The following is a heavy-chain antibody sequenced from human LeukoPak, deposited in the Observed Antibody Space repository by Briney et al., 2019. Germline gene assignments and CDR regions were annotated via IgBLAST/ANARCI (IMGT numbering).Heavy chain of an antibody. CDR1: GFTFNTYG. CDR2: ISYDGSNK. CDR3: AKEEKWLADSYGLDV. Sequence: GRSLRLSCAASGFTFNTYGMNWVRQAPDKGLEWVAVISYDGSNKDYGDSVKGRFTISRDNSKNTLDLQMNSLRAEDTAVYYCAKEEKWLADSYGLDVWGQGTTVTVSS. D-gene: IGHD6-19*01. V-gene: IGHV3-30*18. J-gene: IGHJ6*02.